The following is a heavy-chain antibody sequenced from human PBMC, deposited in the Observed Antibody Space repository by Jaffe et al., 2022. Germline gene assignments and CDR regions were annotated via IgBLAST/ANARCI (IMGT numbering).Heavy chain of an antibody. Sequence: EVQLVESGGGLVQPGGSLRLSCAASGFTFSTCIMHWVRQAPGKGLVWVSRIHPDGNTPMYADSVKGRFTISRDNAKNMLSLQMNSLRAEDTAVYYCISYCLGAPLWGQGTLVTVSS. CDR3: ISYCLGAPL. D-gene: IGHD3-3*01. V-gene: IGHV3-74*03. CDR2: IHPDGNTP. J-gene: IGHJ4*02. CDR1: GFTFSTCI.